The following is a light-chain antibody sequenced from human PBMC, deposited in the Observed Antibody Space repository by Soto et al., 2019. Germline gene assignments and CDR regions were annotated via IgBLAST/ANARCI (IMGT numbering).Light chain of an antibody. Sequence: DIQMTQSPSTLSASVGARVTITCRASQSISSWLAWYQQKPGKAPKVLIYKASSLETGVPSRFSGSGSGTEFTLTISSLQPDDFATYYCQQYNHYPLTFGGGTKVEIK. J-gene: IGKJ4*01. CDR1: QSISSW. CDR3: QQYNHYPLT. CDR2: KAS. V-gene: IGKV1-5*03.